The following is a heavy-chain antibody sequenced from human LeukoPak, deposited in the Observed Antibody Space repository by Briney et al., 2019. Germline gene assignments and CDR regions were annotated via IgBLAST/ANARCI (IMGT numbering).Heavy chain of an antibody. D-gene: IGHD2-15*01. J-gene: IGHJ5*02. CDR1: GGSFSVYY. V-gene: IGHV4-34*01. Sequence: SETLSLTCAVYGGSFSVYYWSWIRQPPGKGLEWIGEINHSGSANYNPSLKSRVTISVDTSKNQFSLKLSSVTAADTAVYYCARGPPYCSGGSCYPNWFGPWGQGTLVTVSS. CDR2: INHSGSA. CDR3: ARGPPYCSGGSCYPNWFGP.